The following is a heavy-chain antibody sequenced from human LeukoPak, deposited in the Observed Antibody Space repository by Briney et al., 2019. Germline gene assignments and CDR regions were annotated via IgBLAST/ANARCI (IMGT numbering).Heavy chain of an antibody. Sequence: SETLSLTCTVSGGSISSYYWSWIRQPPGKGLEWIGYIYYSGSTNYNPSLKSRVTISVDTSKNQFSLKLSSVTAADTAVYYCARHVAFYDSSSFDYWGQGTLVTVSS. D-gene: IGHD3-3*01. J-gene: IGHJ4*02. V-gene: IGHV4-59*08. CDR3: ARHVAFYDSSSFDY. CDR1: GGSISSYY. CDR2: IYYSGST.